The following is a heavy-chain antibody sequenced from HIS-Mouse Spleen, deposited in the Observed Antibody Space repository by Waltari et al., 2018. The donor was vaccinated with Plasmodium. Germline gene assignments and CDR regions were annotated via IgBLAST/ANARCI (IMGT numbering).Heavy chain of an antibody. Sequence: EVQLVESGGGLVQPGGSLRLSCAASGFTFSSYWMSWVRQAPGKGVEWVANRKQDGSAKYYVDSVKGRFTISRYNAKNSLYLQMNSLRAEDTAVYYCASSWYWYFDLWGRGTLVTVSS. J-gene: IGHJ2*01. V-gene: IGHV3-7*01. CDR3: ASSWYWYFDL. CDR2: RKQDGSAK. D-gene: IGHD6-13*01. CDR1: GFTFSSYW.